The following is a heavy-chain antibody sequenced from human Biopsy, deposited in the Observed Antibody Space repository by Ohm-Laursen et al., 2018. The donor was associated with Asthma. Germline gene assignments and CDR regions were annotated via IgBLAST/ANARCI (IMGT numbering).Heavy chain of an antibody. Sequence: SLRLSCAASGFTFSSYCMYWVRQAPGKGLVWVSRINSDGSSTSYADSVKGRFTISRDNAKNTLYLEMNSLRAEDTAVYYCARGPAWQQLDNWGQGTLVTVSS. CDR2: INSDGSST. CDR3: ARGPAWQQLDN. CDR1: GFTFSSYC. V-gene: IGHV3-74*01. J-gene: IGHJ4*02. D-gene: IGHD6-13*01.